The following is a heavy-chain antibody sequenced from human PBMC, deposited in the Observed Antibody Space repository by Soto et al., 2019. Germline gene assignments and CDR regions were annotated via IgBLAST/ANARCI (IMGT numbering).Heavy chain of an antibody. CDR1: GFTFSSYA. Sequence: GGSLRLSCAASGFTFSSYAMHWVRQAPGKGLEWVAVISYDGSNKYYADSVKGRFTTSRDNSKNTLYLQMNSLRAEDTAVYYCARDNDILTGYQGYFQHWGQGTLVTVSS. CDR3: ARDNDILTGYQGYFQH. D-gene: IGHD3-9*01. V-gene: IGHV3-30*04. CDR2: ISYDGSNK. J-gene: IGHJ1*01.